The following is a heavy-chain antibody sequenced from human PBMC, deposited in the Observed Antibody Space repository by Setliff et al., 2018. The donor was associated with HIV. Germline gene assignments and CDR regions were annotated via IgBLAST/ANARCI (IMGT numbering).Heavy chain of an antibody. CDR2: IYYGGNT. Sequence: PSETLSLTCTVSGGSISSYYWSWIRQSPGKGLEWIGHIYYGGNTKYNPSLKSRVTMSSDTSKNQFSLKLNSVTPADTAVYYCTGDYNSGSNRFDYWGQGTPVTVS. CDR1: GGSISSYY. J-gene: IGHJ4*02. D-gene: IGHD3-10*01. CDR3: TGDYNSGSNRFDY. V-gene: IGHV4-59*01.